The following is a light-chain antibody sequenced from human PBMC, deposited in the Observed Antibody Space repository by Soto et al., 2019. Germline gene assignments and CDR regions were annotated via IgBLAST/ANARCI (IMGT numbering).Light chain of an antibody. CDR3: QQYNKWPLT. CDR2: GAS. Sequence: EAVLTPSPATLSVSPVERVTLSCRASQSVATNLAWYQQRPGQAPRLLIYGASKRAIGLPARFSGSGSGTEVTLTITSLQSEDFAVYYCQQYNKWPLTFGPGTKVDI. V-gene: IGKV3-15*01. J-gene: IGKJ3*01. CDR1: QSVATN.